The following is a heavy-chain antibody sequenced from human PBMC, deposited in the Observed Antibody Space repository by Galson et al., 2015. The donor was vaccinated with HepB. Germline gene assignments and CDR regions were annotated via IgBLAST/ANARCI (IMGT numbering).Heavy chain of an antibody. J-gene: IGHJ6*02. CDR1: GYSFTSYW. Sequence: VKKPGESLKISCKGSGYSFTSYWIGWVRQMPGKGLEWMGIIYPGDSDTRYSPSFQGQVTISADKSISTAYLQWSSLKASDTAMYYCARLLRRPGLGYSYGPKKYYYYGMDVWGQGTTVTVSS. CDR3: ARLLRRPGLGYSYGPKKYYYYGMDV. V-gene: IGHV5-51*03. CDR2: IYPGDSDT. D-gene: IGHD5-18*01.